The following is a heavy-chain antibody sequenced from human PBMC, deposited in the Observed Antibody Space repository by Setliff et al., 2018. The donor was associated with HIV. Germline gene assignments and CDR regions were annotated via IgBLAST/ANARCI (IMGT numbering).Heavy chain of an antibody. CDR1: GFTFSSYE. J-gene: IGHJ4*02. CDR3: AREGITGTTLHPY. V-gene: IGHV3-48*03. D-gene: IGHD1-7*01. CDR2: ITGSSDTI. Sequence: GGSLRLSCAASGFTFSSYEMDWFRQAPRKGLEWVSYITGSSDTIYYADSVKGRFTISRDNAKNSLYLQMNTLRAEDTAVYYCAREGITGTTLHPYWGQGTLVTVSS.